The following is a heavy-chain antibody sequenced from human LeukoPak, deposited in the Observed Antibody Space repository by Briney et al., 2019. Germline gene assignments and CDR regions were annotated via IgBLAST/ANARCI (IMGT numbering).Heavy chain of an antibody. J-gene: IGHJ4*02. CDR1: GGSFSGYY. D-gene: IGHD3-9*01. CDR3: ARDILTGYSHY. Sequence: SETLSLTCAVYGGSFSGYYWSWIRQPPGKGLEWIGEINHSGSTNYNPSLNSRVTISVDTSKNQFSLRLSSVTAADTAVYYCARDILTGYSHYWGQGTLVTVSS. V-gene: IGHV4-34*01. CDR2: INHSGST.